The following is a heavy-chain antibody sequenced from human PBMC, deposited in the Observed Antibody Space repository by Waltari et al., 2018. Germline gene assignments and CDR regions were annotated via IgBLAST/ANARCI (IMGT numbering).Heavy chain of an antibody. D-gene: IGHD3-10*01. CDR2: ISGSGDAT. V-gene: IGHV3-23*01. CDR1: GFSFSSDG. CDR3: ARGSRDL. Sequence: EVQLLESGGGLVQPGASLRLSCAASGFSFSSDGMAWVRQAQGKGLEWVSSISGSGDATYYADSVKGRFTISRDNAGNTLYQQMNSLRAEDTAVYYCARGSRDLWGQGTLVTVSS. J-gene: IGHJ5*02.